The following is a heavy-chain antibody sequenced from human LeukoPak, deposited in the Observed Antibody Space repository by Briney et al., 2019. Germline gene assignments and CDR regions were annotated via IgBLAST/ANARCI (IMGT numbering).Heavy chain of an antibody. CDR3: ARDISGNYFDY. Sequence: GGSLRLSCAASGFTFSDYYMSWIRQAPGKGLEWVSYISSSSSYTNYADSVKGRFTISRDNAKNSLYLQMNSLRAEDTAVYYCARDISGNYFDYWGQGTRVTLSS. J-gene: IGHJ4*02. V-gene: IGHV3-11*05. D-gene: IGHD3-10*01. CDR2: ISSSSSYT. CDR1: GFTFSDYY.